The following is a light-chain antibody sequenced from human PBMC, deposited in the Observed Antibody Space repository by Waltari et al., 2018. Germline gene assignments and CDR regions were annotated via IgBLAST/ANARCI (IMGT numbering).Light chain of an antibody. V-gene: IGKV1-39*01. Sequence: DIQMTQSPSSLSASAGDRVTITCRASQTIRNHLNWYQQKPGKAPKLLIYAASSLQSGVPSRFSGNGSGTDFTLTISSLQPEDFATYYCQESYRTTWTFGPGTKVEIK. J-gene: IGKJ1*01. CDR1: QTIRNH. CDR3: QESYRTTWT. CDR2: AAS.